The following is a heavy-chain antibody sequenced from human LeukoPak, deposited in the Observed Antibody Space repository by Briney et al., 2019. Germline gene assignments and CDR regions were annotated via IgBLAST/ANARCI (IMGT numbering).Heavy chain of an antibody. CDR3: TLIAAAGSIDY. CDR1: GXTFSNAW. Sequence: PGGSLRLSCAASGXTFSNAWMSWVRQAPGKGLEWVGRIKSKSDGGTTDYAAPVKGRFTISRDDSRNTLDLQMNSLKTEDTAVYYCTLIAAAGSIDYWGQGTLVTVSS. D-gene: IGHD6-13*01. CDR2: IKSKSDGGTT. J-gene: IGHJ4*02. V-gene: IGHV3-15*01.